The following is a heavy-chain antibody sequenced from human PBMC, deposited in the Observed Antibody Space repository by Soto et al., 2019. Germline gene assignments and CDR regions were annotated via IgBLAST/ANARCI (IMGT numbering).Heavy chain of an antibody. V-gene: IGHV4-59*08. CDR3: ARFYMVRGVMGAFDI. CDR2: IYYSGST. CDR1: GGSISSYY. Sequence: SETLSLTCTVSGGSISSYYWSWIRQPPGKGLEWIGYIYYSGSTNYNPSLKSRVTISVDTSKNQFSLKLNSMTAADTAVYYCARFYMVRGVMGAFDIWGQGTMVTVSS. J-gene: IGHJ3*02. D-gene: IGHD3-10*01.